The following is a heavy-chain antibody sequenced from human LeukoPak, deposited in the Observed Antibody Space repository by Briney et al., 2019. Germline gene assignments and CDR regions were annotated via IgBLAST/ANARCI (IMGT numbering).Heavy chain of an antibody. V-gene: IGHV3-30-3*01. CDR2: ISYDGSNK. Sequence: PGGSLRLSCAASGFTFSSYAMHWVRQAPGKGLEWVAVISYDGSNKYYADSVKGRFTISRDNSKNTLYLQMNSLRADDTAVYYCARDYSGSYGGTAYYYMDVWGKGTTVTVSS. CDR3: ARDYSGSYGGTAYYYMDV. J-gene: IGHJ6*03. D-gene: IGHD1-26*01. CDR1: GFTFSSYA.